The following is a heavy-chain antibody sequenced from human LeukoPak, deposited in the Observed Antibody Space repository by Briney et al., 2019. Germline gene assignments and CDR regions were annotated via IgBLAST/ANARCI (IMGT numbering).Heavy chain of an antibody. V-gene: IGHV4-59*01. J-gene: IGHJ6*02. CDR1: GGSISSDY. Sequence: SETLSLTCTVSGGSISSDYWSWIRQPPGKGLEWIGHIYYSGLTNYNPSLKSRVTISVDTSKNQFSLKLSSVTAADTAVYYCARGLPTVTTRSVYYYYGMDVWGQGTTVTVSS. CDR2: IYYSGLT. CDR3: ARGLPTVTTRSVYYYYGMDV. D-gene: IGHD4-11*01.